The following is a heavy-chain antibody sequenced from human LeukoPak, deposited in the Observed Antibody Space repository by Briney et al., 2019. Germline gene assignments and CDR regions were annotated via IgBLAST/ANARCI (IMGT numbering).Heavy chain of an antibody. CDR2: IYPYDSDT. J-gene: IGHJ6*02. CDR3: ARQGLASGYYGLDV. Sequence: PGASLQISCKGFGYSFPNYWIGLVRQMPGKGLDWMGIIYPYDSDTTYSPSFHGQVTISADKSISTAYLQWSSLKASDTAMYYCARQGLASGYYGLDVWGQGTTVTVSS. CDR1: GYSFPNYW. D-gene: IGHD3-10*01. V-gene: IGHV5-51*01.